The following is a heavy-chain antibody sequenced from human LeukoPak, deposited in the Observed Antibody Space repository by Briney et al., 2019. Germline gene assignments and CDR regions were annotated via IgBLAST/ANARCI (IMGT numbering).Heavy chain of an antibody. Sequence: GGSLRLSFAASEFTFSTYWMSWVRQAPGKGLEWVADIKQDGSEKYYVDSVKGRFTISRQNAKNSLFLQMNSLRAEDTAVYYCARHRSGGSQDDAFDIWGQGTMVTVSS. CDR2: IKQDGSEK. CDR3: ARHRSGGSQDDAFDI. D-gene: IGHD2-15*01. CDR1: EFTFSTYW. J-gene: IGHJ3*02. V-gene: IGHV3-7*01.